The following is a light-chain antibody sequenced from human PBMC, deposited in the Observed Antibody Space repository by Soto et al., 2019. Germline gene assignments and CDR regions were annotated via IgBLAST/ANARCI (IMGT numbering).Light chain of an antibody. CDR2: EVT. J-gene: IGLJ1*01. Sequence: QSALTQPPSASGSPGQSVTISRTGTSSDVGGYKYVSWYQQHPGKAPKLMIYEVTKRPSGVPDRFSGSKSGNAASLTVSGLQAEDEADYYCSSYAGSNNLYVFGTGTKLTVL. V-gene: IGLV2-8*01. CDR1: SSDVGGYKY. CDR3: SSYAGSNNLYV.